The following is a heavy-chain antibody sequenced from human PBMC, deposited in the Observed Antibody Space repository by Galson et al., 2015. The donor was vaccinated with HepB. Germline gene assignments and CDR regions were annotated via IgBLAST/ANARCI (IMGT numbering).Heavy chain of an antibody. D-gene: IGHD1-26*01. CDR1: GYTFTSYA. CDR3: ARVGKRGIGKVGTTGMLFDP. CDR2: ISAYNGNT. J-gene: IGHJ5*02. V-gene: IGHV1-18*01. Sequence: SVKVSCKASGYTFTSYAISWVRQAPGQGLEWLGWISAYNGNTDYAQKFQGRVTMTTDTSTSTAYMEVRSLRSDDTAVYYCARVGKRGIGKVGTTGMLFDPWGQGTRVTVSS.